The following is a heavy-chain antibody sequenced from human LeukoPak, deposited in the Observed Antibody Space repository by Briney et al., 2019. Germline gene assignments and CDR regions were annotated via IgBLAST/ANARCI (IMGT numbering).Heavy chain of an antibody. V-gene: IGHV1-69*04. CDR3: ARDLGYSYSESYNYFDY. J-gene: IGHJ4*02. CDR2: IIPDLGIA. D-gene: IGHD5-18*01. CDR1: GYTFTSYD. Sequence: SVKLSFKASGYTFTSYDMHWVRQAPGQGLEWMGRIIPDLGIAIYGQKFQGRVSLTAHQCTSTAYMELSSLRSEHTAVYYRARDLGYSYSESYNYFDYWGEGTLVTVSS.